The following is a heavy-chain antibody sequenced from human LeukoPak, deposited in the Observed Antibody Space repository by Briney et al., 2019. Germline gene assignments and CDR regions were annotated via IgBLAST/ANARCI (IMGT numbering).Heavy chain of an antibody. J-gene: IGHJ6*03. CDR2: ISGSGGST. D-gene: IGHD3-16*01. CDR3: ARGDYYYYYMDV. Sequence: GGSLRLSCAASEFTFSDYWMSWVRQAPGKGLEWVSAISGSGGSTYYADSVKGRFTISRDNSKNTLYLQMNSLRAEDTAVYYCARGDYYYYYMDVWGKGTTVTVSS. V-gene: IGHV3-23*01. CDR1: EFTFSDYW.